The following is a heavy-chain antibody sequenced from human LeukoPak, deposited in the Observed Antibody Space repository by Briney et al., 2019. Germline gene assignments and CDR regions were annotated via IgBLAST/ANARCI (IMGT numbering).Heavy chain of an antibody. Sequence: SETLSLTCTVSGGSISSGGYYWSWIRQHPGKGLEWIGYIYYSGSTNYNPSLKSRVTISVDTSKNQFSLKLSSVTAADTAVYYCARDRRYDILTGPRFDYWGQGTLVTVSS. CDR2: IYYSGST. CDR3: ARDRRYDILTGPRFDY. D-gene: IGHD3-9*01. J-gene: IGHJ4*02. V-gene: IGHV4-61*08. CDR1: GGSISSGGYY.